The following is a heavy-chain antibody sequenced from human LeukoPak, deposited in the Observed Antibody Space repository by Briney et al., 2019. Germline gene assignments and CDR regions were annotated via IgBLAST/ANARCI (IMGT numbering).Heavy chain of an antibody. J-gene: IGHJ4*02. CDR2: INHSGST. Sequence: PSETLSLTCAVYGGSFSGSYWGWIRPPPGKGLEWRGEINHSGSTNYNASLKSRVTISVGTSKNQFSLKRSSVTAADTAVCYCARGNGELDYWGQGTLVTVSS. V-gene: IGHV4-34*01. D-gene: IGHD1-26*01. CDR1: GGSFSGSY. CDR3: ARGNGELDY.